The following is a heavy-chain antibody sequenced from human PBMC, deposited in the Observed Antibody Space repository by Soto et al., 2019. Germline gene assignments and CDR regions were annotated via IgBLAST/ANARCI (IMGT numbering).Heavy chain of an antibody. CDR3: ARGSVTTVKVWENGFDP. CDR1: GGSISSGAYY. CDR2: IFYTGST. J-gene: IGHJ5*02. Sequence: QVQLQESGPGLVKPSQTLSLTCTVSGGSISSGAYYWSWIRQHPGKGLEWIGYIFYTGSTYYNPSLKSRVMISVDTSKNQFSLNLSSVTAADTAVYYCARGSVTTVKVWENGFDPWGQGTLVTVSS. D-gene: IGHD4-4*01. V-gene: IGHV4-31*03.